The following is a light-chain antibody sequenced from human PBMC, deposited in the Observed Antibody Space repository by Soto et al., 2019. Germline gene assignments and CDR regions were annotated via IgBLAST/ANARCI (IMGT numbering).Light chain of an antibody. Sequence: QSALTQPASVSGSPGQSITISCTGTSSDVGSYNLVSWYQQHPGKAPKLMIYEVSKRPSGVSNRFSGSKSGNTASLTISELEAEDEADYYCCSYAGSSNWVFGGGTKLTVL. V-gene: IGLV2-23*02. CDR2: EVS. CDR1: SSDVGSYNL. CDR3: CSYAGSSNWV. J-gene: IGLJ3*02.